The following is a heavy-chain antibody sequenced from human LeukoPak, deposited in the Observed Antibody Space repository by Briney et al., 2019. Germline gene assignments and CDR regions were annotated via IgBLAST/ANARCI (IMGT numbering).Heavy chain of an antibody. V-gene: IGHV4-4*07. CDR3: ARDGNYDILTGYPEYYFDY. Sequence: SETLSLTCTVSGGSISSYYLSWIRQPAGKGLEWIGRIYTSGSTNYNPSLKSRVTMSVDTSKNQFSLKLSSVTAADTAVYYCARDGNYDILTGYPEYYFDYWGQGTLVTVSS. D-gene: IGHD3-9*01. J-gene: IGHJ4*02. CDR2: IYTSGST. CDR1: GGSISSYY.